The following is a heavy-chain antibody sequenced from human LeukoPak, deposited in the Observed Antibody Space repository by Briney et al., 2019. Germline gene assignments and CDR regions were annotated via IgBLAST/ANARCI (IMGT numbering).Heavy chain of an antibody. J-gene: IGHJ6*02. D-gene: IGHD1-26*01. Sequence: GGSLRLSCAASGFTFNNYGMHWVRQAPGKGLEWVAVISYDGSKKSYADSVKGRFTISRDNSKDTLFLQMNSLRAEDTAVYYCAKVVKTIVGHYYYGMDVWGQGTTVTVSS. V-gene: IGHV3-30*18. CDR1: GFTFNNYG. CDR2: ISYDGSKK. CDR3: AKVVKTIVGHYYYGMDV.